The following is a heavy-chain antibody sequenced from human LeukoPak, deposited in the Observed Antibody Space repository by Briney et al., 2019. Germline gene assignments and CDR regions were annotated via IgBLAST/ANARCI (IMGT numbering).Heavy chain of an antibody. J-gene: IGHJ5*02. CDR3: ARGRSYSSSWYGFRFDP. V-gene: IGHV1-8*02. CDR1: GYTFTSYY. CDR2: MNPNSGNT. D-gene: IGHD6-13*01. Sequence: GASVTVSCKASGYTFTSYYMHWVRQAPGRGLEWMGWMNPNSGNTGYAQKFQGRVTMTRNTSISTAYMELSSLRSEDTAVYYCARGRSYSSSWYGFRFDPWGQGTLVTVSS.